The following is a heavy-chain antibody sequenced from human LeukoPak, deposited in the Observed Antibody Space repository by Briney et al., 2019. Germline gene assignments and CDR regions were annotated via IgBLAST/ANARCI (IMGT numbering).Heavy chain of an antibody. CDR2: IKSKTDGGTT. D-gene: IGHD1-1*01. CDR1: GFTFSNAW. CDR3: TTTDLESYAFDI. Sequence: GGSLRLSCAASGFTFSNAWMSWVRQAPGKGLEWVGRIKSKTDGGTTDYAAPVKGRFTISRDDSKNTLYLQMNSLKTEDTAVYYCTTTDLESYAFDIWGQGTMVTVSS. J-gene: IGHJ3*02. V-gene: IGHV3-15*01.